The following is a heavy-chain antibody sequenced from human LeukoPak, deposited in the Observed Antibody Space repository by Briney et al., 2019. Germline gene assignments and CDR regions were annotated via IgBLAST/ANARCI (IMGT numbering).Heavy chain of an antibody. J-gene: IGHJ6*02. Sequence: PSETLSLTCTVSGGSISSSSYYWGWIRQPPGKGLEWIGYIYYSGSTYYNPSLKSRVTISVDTSKNQFSLKLSSVTAADTAVYYCARDSGAGYYGMDVWGQGTTVTVSS. CDR3: ARDSGAGYYGMDV. CDR2: IYYSGST. CDR1: GGSISSSSYY. V-gene: IGHV4-30-4*08. D-gene: IGHD2-21*01.